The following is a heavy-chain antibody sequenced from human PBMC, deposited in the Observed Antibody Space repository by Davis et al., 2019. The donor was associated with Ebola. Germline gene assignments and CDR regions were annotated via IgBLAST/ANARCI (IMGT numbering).Heavy chain of an antibody. D-gene: IGHD3-9*01. J-gene: IGHJ4*02. CDR2: INAGNGNM. CDR1: GYTFTDFD. CDR3: ARDTGIRYVSLGY. Sequence: AASVKVSCKASGYTFTDFDIHWVRQAPGQGLEWMGRINAGNGNMRYSQKFQGRVTITRDTSASTVYMELSSLRSEDTAVYYCARDTGIRYVSLGYWGQGTLVTVSS. V-gene: IGHV1-3*01.